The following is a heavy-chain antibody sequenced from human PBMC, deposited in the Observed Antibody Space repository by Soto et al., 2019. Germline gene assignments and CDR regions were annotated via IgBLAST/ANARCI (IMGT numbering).Heavy chain of an antibody. CDR2: IWYDGSNK. Sequence: PGGSLRLSCAASGFTFSSYGMHWVRQAPGKGLEWVAVIWYDGSNKYYADSVKGRFTISRDNSKNTLYLQMNSLRAEDTAVYYCARITMVRSPHGGMEVWGQGTKVTVSS. J-gene: IGHJ6*02. CDR3: ARITMVRSPHGGMEV. D-gene: IGHD3-10*01. V-gene: IGHV3-33*01. CDR1: GFTFSSYG.